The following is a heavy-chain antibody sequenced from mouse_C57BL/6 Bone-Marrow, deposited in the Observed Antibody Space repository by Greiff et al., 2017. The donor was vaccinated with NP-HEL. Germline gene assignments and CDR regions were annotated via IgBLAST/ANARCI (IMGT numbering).Heavy chain of an antibody. CDR3: ARWRDYDPFAY. Sequence: VHLVESGAELARPGASVKLSCKASGYTFTSYGISWVKQRTGQGLEWIGEIYPRSGNTYYNEKFKGKATLTADKSSSTAYMELRSLTSEDSAVYFCARWRDYDPFAYWGQGTLVTVSA. J-gene: IGHJ3*01. CDR1: GYTFTSYG. V-gene: IGHV1-81*01. CDR2: IYPRSGNT. D-gene: IGHD2-4*01.